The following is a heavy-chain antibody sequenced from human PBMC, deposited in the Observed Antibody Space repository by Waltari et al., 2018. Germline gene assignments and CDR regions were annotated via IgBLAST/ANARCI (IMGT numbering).Heavy chain of an antibody. J-gene: IGHJ4*02. CDR2: FDPEEGET. V-gene: IGHV1-24*01. CDR1: GYTLTELS. D-gene: IGHD3-22*01. CDR3: ATDHPRQYYDSSGYQFDY. Sequence: QVQLVQSGAEVKKPGASVKVSCKVSGYTLTELSMHWVRQAPGKGLEWMGGFDPEEGETIYAQKFQGRVTMTEDTSTDTAYMELSSLRSEDTAVYYCATDHPRQYYDSSGYQFDYWGQGTLVTVSS.